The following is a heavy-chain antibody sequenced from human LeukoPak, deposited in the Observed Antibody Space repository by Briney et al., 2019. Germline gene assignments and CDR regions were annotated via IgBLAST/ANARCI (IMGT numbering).Heavy chain of an antibody. V-gene: IGHV4-38-2*02. CDR2: IYHSGST. CDR3: ARGYDRTTEVY. J-gene: IGHJ4*02. CDR1: GYSISSGYY. D-gene: IGHD3-22*01. Sequence: SETLSLTCTVSGYSISSGYYWGWIRQPPGKGLEWIGSIYHSGSTYYNPSLKSRVTISVDTSKNQFSLKLSSVTAADTAVYYCARGYDRTTEVYWGQGTLVTVSS.